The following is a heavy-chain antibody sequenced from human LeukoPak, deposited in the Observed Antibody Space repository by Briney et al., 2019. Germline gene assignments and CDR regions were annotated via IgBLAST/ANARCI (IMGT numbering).Heavy chain of an antibody. CDR3: VKEGSDCSNALCYSFFDP. J-gene: IGHJ5*02. D-gene: IGHD2-8*01. CDR1: GFIFSEHY. CDR2: SRSKANSYTT. Sequence: PGGSLRLSSAASGFIFSEHYMDWVRQAPGKGLEWVGRSRSKANSYTTEYAASVKGRFTISRDESENSLYLQMDSLKTEDTAVYYCVKEGSDCSNALCYSFFDPWGQGTLVTVSS. V-gene: IGHV3-72*01.